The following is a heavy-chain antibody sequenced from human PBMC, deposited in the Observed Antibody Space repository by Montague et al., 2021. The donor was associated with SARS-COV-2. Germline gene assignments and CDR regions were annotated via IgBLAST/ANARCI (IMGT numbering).Heavy chain of an antibody. D-gene: IGHD1-1*01. CDR3: TSGREGNYNVMDV. CDR2: TYYRYKWYN. Sequence: CAISGDSVSGNSATWNWVRQDPSRGLEWLGRTYYRYKWYNDYAVSVRGRVTINPDTSKNQFSLQLNSVTPEDTAIYYCTSGREGNYNVMDVWGQGTTVTVSS. V-gene: IGHV6-1*01. CDR1: GDSVSGNSAT. J-gene: IGHJ6*02.